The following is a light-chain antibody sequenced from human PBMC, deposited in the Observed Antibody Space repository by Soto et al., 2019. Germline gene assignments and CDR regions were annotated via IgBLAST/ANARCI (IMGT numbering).Light chain of an antibody. V-gene: IGKV1-9*01. J-gene: IGKJ4*01. CDR3: QQLNSYPLS. CDR2: AAS. Sequence: SLLTQSPSILSLSFGERVTLSCRASQGISSYLAWYQHKPGKAPNLLISAASTLQSGVPSRFSGSGSGTEFTLTISSLQPEDFATYCCQQLNSYPLSFGGGTKVDI. CDR1: QGISSY.